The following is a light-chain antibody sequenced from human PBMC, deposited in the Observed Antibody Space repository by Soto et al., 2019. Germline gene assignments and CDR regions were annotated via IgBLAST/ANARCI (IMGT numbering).Light chain of an antibody. CDR1: SSNVGSNT. J-gene: IGLJ3*02. Sequence: QSVLTQPPSAPGTPGQRVTISCSGSSSNVGSNTVSWYQQLPGTAPKVLIYSDGQRPSGVPDRFSGSRSGSSASLAISGLQSGDEGDYYCASWEDSLNGWVIGGGTKLTVL. CDR2: SDG. CDR3: ASWEDSLNGWV. V-gene: IGLV1-44*01.